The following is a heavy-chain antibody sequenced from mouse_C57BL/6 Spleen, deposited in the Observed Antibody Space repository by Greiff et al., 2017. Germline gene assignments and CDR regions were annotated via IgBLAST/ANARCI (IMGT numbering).Heavy chain of an antibody. CDR3: ARRDYGNWGY. CDR1: GYTFTSYW. CDR2: IYPGSGST. V-gene: IGHV1-55*01. Sequence: QVQLQQPGAELVRPGSSVKLSCKASGYTFTSYWITWVKQRPGQGLEWIGDIYPGSGSTNYNEKFKSKATLTVDTSSSTAYMQLSSLTSEDSAVYYCARRDYGNWGYWGQGTTLTVSS. D-gene: IGHD2-1*01. J-gene: IGHJ2*01.